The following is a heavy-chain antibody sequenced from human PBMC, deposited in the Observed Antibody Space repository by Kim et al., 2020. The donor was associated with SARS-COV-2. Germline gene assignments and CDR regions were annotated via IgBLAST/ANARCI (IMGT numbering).Heavy chain of an antibody. V-gene: IGHV1-46*01. Sequence: ASVKVSCKASGYTFTSYYMHWVRQAPGQGLEWMGIINPSGGSTSYAQKFQGRVTMTRDTSTSTVYMELSSLRSGDTAVYYCARDPRFWSGYYSPYYFDYWGQGTLVTVSS. J-gene: IGHJ4*02. CDR1: GYTFTSYY. D-gene: IGHD3-3*01. CDR3: ARDPRFWSGYYSPYYFDY. CDR2: INPSGGST.